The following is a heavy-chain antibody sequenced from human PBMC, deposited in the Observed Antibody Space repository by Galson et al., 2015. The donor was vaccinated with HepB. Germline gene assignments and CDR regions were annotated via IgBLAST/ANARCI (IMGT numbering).Heavy chain of an antibody. CDR3: ARGEWLQFDRTSSHNWFDP. CDR1: GGTFSSYA. J-gene: IGHJ5*02. CDR2: IIPVFVTA. V-gene: IGHV1-69*13. D-gene: IGHD5-12*01. Sequence: SVKVSCKASGGTFSSYAISWVRQAPGQGLEWMGGIIPVFVTANYAQKFQGRVTITADESTNTAYMELNSLRSEDTAVYYCARGEWLQFDRTSSHNWFDPWGQGTLVTVSS.